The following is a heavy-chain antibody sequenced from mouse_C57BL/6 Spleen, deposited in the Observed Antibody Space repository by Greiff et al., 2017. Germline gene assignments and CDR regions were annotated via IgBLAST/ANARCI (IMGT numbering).Heavy chain of an antibody. Sequence: EVQGVESGGGLVKPGGSLSLSCAASGFTFTDYYMSWVRQPPGKALEWLGFIRNKANGYTTEYSAYVKGRFTISRDNSQSLLYLQMNALRAEDSATYYCARSNWDGSAMHYWGQGTSVTVPS. D-gene: IGHD4-1*02. CDR1: GFTFTDYY. J-gene: IGHJ4*01. V-gene: IGHV7-3*01. CDR2: IRNKANGYTT. CDR3: ARSNWDGSAMHY.